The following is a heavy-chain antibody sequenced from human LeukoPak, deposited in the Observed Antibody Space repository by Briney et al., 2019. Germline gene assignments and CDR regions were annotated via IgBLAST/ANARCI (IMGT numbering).Heavy chain of an antibody. CDR1: GYTFTGYY. CDR2: INPNSGGT. J-gene: IGHJ3*02. D-gene: IGHD4-11*01. CDR3: ARGDYSDYGDALDI. Sequence: ASVKVSCKASGYTFTGYYMHWVRQAPGQGLEWMGWINPNSGGTNYAQKFQGWVTMTRDTSISTAYMELSRLRSDDTAVYYCARGDYSDYGDALDIWGQGTMVTVSS. V-gene: IGHV1-2*04.